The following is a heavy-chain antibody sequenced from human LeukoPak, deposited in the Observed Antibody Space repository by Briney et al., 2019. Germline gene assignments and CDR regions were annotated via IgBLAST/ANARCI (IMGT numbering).Heavy chain of an antibody. V-gene: IGHV4-39*07. CDR1: GGSISSSSYY. J-gene: IGHJ4*02. CDR2: IYYSGST. Sequence: PSETLSLTCTVSGGSISSSSYYWGWIRQPPGKGLEWIGSIYYSGSTYYNPSLKSRVTISVDTSKNQFSLKLSSVTAADTAVYYCARDQRSGGSTDYWGQGTLVTVSS. CDR3: ARDQRSGGSTDY. D-gene: IGHD2-15*01.